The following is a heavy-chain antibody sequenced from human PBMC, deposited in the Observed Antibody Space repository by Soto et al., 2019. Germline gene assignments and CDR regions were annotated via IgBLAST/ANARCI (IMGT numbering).Heavy chain of an antibody. CDR3: ARERREKIHDGYDIDY. Sequence: SETLSLTSTVSGGSISDDNWSWIRQPAGKGLEWIGRIYTNGNTDYNPSLNSRVTISIDTSKNQFSLKVTSMTAADTAMYYCARERREKIHDGYDIDYWGQGTLVTVSS. CDR2: IYTNGNT. D-gene: IGHD5-12*01. CDR1: GGSISDDN. J-gene: IGHJ4*02. V-gene: IGHV4-4*07.